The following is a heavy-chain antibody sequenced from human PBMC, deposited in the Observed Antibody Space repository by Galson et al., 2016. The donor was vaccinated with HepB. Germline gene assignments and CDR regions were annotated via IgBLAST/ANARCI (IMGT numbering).Heavy chain of an antibody. CDR2: ISSSSSYT. J-gene: IGHJ4*02. Sequence: SLRLSCAASGFTFSNYYMNWICQAPGKGLEWVSYISSSSSYTNYADSVKGRFTISRDNAKNSLYLQMNSLRDEDTAVYLCARTSYSYDTSDYSEAIYFDYWGQGTLVSVSS. CDR1: GFTFSNYY. D-gene: IGHD3-16*01. V-gene: IGHV3-11*06. CDR3: ARTSYSYDTSDYSEAIYFDY.